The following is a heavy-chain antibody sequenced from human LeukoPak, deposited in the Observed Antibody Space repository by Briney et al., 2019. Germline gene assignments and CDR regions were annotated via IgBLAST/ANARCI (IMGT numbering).Heavy chain of an antibody. V-gene: IGHV5-10-1*01. J-gene: IGHJ4*02. CDR3: ARHVYSSNYYFDY. D-gene: IGHD6-19*01. Sequence: GGSLRLSCKGSGYSFTSYWISWVRRMPGKGLEWMGRIDPSDSYTNYSPSFQGHVTISADKSISTAYLQWSSLKASDTAMYYCARHVYSSNYYFDYWGQGTLVTVSS. CDR2: IDPSDSYT. CDR1: GYSFTSYW.